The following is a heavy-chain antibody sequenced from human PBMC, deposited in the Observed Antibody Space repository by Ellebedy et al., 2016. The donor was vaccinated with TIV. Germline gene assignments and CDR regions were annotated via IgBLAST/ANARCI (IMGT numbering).Heavy chain of an antibody. CDR2: TKPDSGDT. D-gene: IGHD6-13*01. V-gene: IGHV1-2*06. CDR1: GYTFSGYY. CDR3: ATEAAADPDWYFDL. Sequence: AASVKVSCKASGYTFSGYYIHWARQAPGQGLQWMGRTKPDSGDTRYAQEFQGRVTMTSDTSIHTAYMELSSLKSDDTAIYYCATEAAADPDWYFDLWGRGTLVTVSS. J-gene: IGHJ2*01.